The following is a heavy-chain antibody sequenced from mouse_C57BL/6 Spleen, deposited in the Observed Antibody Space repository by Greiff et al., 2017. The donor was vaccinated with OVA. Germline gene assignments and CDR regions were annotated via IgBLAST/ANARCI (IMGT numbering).Heavy chain of an antibody. V-gene: IGHV1-50*01. CDR2: IDPSDSYT. CDR1: GYTFTSYW. J-gene: IGHJ2*01. Sequence: QVHVKQPGAELVKPGASVKLSCKASGYTFTSYWMQWVKQRPGQGLEWIGEIDPSDSYTNYNQKFKGKATLTVDTSSSTAYMQLSSLTCEDSAVYYCAREGGITTVVADYWGQGTTLTVSS. D-gene: IGHD1-1*01. CDR3: AREGGITTVVADY.